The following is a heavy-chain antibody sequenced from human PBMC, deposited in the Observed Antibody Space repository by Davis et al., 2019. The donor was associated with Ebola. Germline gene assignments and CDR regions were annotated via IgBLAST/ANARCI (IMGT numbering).Heavy chain of an antibody. D-gene: IGHD6-6*01. V-gene: IGHV3-21*01. CDR2: ISSSSSYI. CDR3: ARSSIAARPGYYYGMDV. CDR1: GFTFSSYA. J-gene: IGHJ6*02. Sequence: GESLKISCVASGFTFSSYAMSWVRQAPGKGLEWASSISSSSSYIYYADSVKGRFTISRDNAKNSLYLQMNSLRAEDTAVYYCARSSIAARPGYYYGMDVWGQGTTVTVSS.